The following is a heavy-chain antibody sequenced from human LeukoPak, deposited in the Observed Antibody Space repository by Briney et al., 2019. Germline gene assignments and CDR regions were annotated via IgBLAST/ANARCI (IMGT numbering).Heavy chain of an antibody. V-gene: IGHV3-48*03. CDR3: ARVICTGGSCFQNDY. J-gene: IGHJ4*02. CDR2: INSGATSE. D-gene: IGHD2-8*02. Sequence: EGSLRLSCTASGFIFSNFEMNWVRQSPGKGLQWVAYINSGATSEYYADSVKGRFTISRDNAKNSLYLQMNSLGVQDTAIYYCARVICTGGSCFQNDYWGQGTLVTVSS. CDR1: GFIFSNFE.